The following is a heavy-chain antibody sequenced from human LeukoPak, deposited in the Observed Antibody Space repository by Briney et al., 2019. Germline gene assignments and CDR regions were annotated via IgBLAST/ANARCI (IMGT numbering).Heavy chain of an antibody. V-gene: IGHV4-4*07. Sequence: SETLSLTCTVSGASISGYYCTWIRQPAGKGLEWIGRIHSSGTANYNPSLNRRINMSIDTSKNRFSLKLTSVIAADTAVYYCARDIAVSGLFDNWGQGTLVIVPA. CDR2: IHSSGTA. D-gene: IGHD6-19*01. CDR3: ARDIAVSGLFDN. J-gene: IGHJ4*02. CDR1: GASISGYY.